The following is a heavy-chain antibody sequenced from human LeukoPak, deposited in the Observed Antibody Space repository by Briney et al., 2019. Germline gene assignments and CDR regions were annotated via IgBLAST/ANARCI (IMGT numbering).Heavy chain of an antibody. D-gene: IGHD3-22*01. J-gene: IGHJ2*01. CDR3: ARIYYYDSSGYSTIYWYFDL. V-gene: IGHV4-59*08. Sequence: SETLSLTCTVSGGSISSYYWSWIRQPPGKGLGWIGYIYYSGSTNYNPSLKSRVTISVDTSKNQFSLKLSSVTAADTAVYYCARIYYYDSSGYSTIYWYFDLWGRGTLVTVSS. CDR1: GGSISSYY. CDR2: IYYSGST.